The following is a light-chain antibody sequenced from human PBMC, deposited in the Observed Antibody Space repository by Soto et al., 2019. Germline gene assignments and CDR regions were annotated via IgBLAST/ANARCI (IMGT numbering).Light chain of an antibody. J-gene: IGKJ2*02. CDR3: QQRSRWPRGT. CDR1: QNVGNN. CDR2: AAS. V-gene: IGKV3-11*01. Sequence: EIVLIQSPATLSLSPGESATLSCRASQNVGNNLAWYQQKSGQAPRLLIYAASDRATGVPARFSGGMSGTDFTLTISSLEPEDFATYFCQQRSRWPRGTFGRGTKVEMK.